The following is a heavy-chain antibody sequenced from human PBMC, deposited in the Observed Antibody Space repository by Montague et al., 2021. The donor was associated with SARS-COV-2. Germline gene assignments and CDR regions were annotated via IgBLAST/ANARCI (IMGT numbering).Heavy chain of an antibody. D-gene: IGHD1-1*01. CDR1: VDSISSYY. V-gene: IGHV4-59*01. CDR2: VHYTGST. Sequence: SETLSLTCAVAVDSISSYYWGWIRQSPGKGLEWIGYVHYTGSTKYTPSLKTRATLSLGTPKNHFSLKLRSVTAADTAIYYCARAQNTCFIANCVNYFEVWGLGALVTVSS. J-gene: IGHJ4*02. CDR3: ARAQNTCFIANCVNYFEV.